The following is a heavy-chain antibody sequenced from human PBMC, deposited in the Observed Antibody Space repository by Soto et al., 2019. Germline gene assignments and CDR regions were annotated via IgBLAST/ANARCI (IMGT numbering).Heavy chain of an antibody. V-gene: IGHV3-33*01. CDR3: ARDLIDVQWFGDITYGMDV. Sequence: QVQLVESGGGVVQPGRSLRLSCAASGFTFSSYGMHWVRQAPGKGLEWVAVIWYDGSNKYYADSVKGRFTISRDNSKNTLYLQMNSLRAEDTAVYYCARDLIDVQWFGDITYGMDVWGQGTTVTVSS. CDR2: IWYDGSNK. D-gene: IGHD3-10*01. J-gene: IGHJ6*02. CDR1: GFTFSSYG.